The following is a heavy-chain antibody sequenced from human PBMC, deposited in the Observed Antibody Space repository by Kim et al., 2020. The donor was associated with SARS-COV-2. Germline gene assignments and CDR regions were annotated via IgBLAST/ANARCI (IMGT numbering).Heavy chain of an antibody. V-gene: IGHV3-49*04. D-gene: IGHD1-26*01. J-gene: IGHJ2*01. CDR3: TREGIVGATSYFDL. CDR2: IRSKAYGGTT. CDR1: GFTFGDYA. Sequence: GGSLRLSCTASGFTFGDYAMSWVRQAPGKGLEWVGFIRSKAYGGTTEYAASVKGRFTISRDDSKSIAYLQMNSLKTEDTAVYYCTREGIVGATSYFDLWGRGTLVTVSS.